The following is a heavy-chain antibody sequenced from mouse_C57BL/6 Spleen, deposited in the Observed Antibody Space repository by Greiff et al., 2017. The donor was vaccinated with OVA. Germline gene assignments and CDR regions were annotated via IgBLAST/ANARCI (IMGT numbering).Heavy chain of an antibody. J-gene: IGHJ4*01. Sequence: EVQVVESGPGMVKPSQSLSLTCTVTGYSITSGYDWHWIRHFPGNNLEWMGYIRYSGSTNYNPSLKSRISITHDTAKNHFFLKLKSVTTEDTATYDCARGEDYDYALDYWGQGTSVTVSS. CDR2: IRYSGST. V-gene: IGHV3-1*01. CDR1: GYSITSGYD. D-gene: IGHD2-4*01. CDR3: ARGEDYDYALDY.